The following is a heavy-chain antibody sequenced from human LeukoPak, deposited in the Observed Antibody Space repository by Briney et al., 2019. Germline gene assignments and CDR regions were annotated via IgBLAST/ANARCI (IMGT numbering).Heavy chain of an antibody. J-gene: IGHJ3*02. Sequence: GGSLRLSCTASGFTFADYDVSWVRQAPGKGLEWVGFIRSKTYGGTAQYAASVKGRFTISRDDSKSVAYLQMNSLRAEDTAVYYCAKDLYNWNYRAGDLDIWGQGTMVTVSS. CDR1: GFTFADYD. D-gene: IGHD1-7*01. V-gene: IGHV3-49*04. CDR3: AKDLYNWNYRAGDLDI. CDR2: IRSKTYGGTA.